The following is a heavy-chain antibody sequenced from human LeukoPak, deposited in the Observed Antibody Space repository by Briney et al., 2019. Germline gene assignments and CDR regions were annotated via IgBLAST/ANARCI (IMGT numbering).Heavy chain of an antibody. V-gene: IGHV4-4*07. J-gene: IGHJ6*03. CDR1: GGSISSYY. CDR2: IYTSGST. Sequence: SETLSLTCTVSGGSISSYYWSWIRQPAGKGLEWIGRIYTSGSTNYNPSLKSRVTMSVDTSKNQFSLKLSSVTAADTAVYYCARGEENYYDTSGYYYRLTYYYYMDVWGKGTTVTVSS. D-gene: IGHD3-22*01. CDR3: ARGEENYYDTSGYYYRLTYYYYMDV.